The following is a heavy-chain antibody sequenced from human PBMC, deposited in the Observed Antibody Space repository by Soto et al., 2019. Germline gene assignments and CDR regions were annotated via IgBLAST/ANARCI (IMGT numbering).Heavy chain of an antibody. CDR3: ASSSSSWYGYYYYYGMDV. D-gene: IGHD6-13*01. Sequence: GESLKISCKGSGYSFTSYWIGWVRQMPGKGLEWMGIIYPGDSDTRYSPSFQGQVTISADKSISTAYLQWSSLKASDTAMYYCASSSSSWYGYYYYYGMDVWGQGTTVTVSS. CDR1: GYSFTSYW. J-gene: IGHJ6*02. V-gene: IGHV5-51*01. CDR2: IYPGDSDT.